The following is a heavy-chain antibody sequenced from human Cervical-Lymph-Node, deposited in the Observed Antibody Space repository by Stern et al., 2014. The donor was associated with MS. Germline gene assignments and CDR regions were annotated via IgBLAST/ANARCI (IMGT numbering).Heavy chain of an antibody. CDR1: GYTFTSYY. J-gene: IGHJ4*02. Sequence: VQLLESGAEVKKPGASVKVSCKASGYTFTSYYMHWVRQAPGQGLEWMGIINPSGGSTTYAQKFQGRVTMTRDTSTSTVYMELSSLRSEDTAVYYCARDVDPYDYGARFDYWGQGTLVTVSS. D-gene: IGHD4-17*01. CDR2: INPSGGST. V-gene: IGHV1-46*01. CDR3: ARDVDPYDYGARFDY.